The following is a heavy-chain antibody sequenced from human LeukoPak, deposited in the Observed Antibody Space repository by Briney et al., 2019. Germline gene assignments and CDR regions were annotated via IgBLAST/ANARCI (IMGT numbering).Heavy chain of an antibody. CDR3: ARDRNANDY. CDR2: INPSSGST. V-gene: IGHV1-46*01. D-gene: IGHD4-11*01. Sequence: ASVKVSCKASGYTFTSYFMHWVRQAPGQGLEWMGRINPSSGSTSYAQKFQGRVTMTRDTSTSTVYMDLSSLRSEDTAVCYCARDRNANDYWGQGTLVTVSS. J-gene: IGHJ4*02. CDR1: GYTFTSYF.